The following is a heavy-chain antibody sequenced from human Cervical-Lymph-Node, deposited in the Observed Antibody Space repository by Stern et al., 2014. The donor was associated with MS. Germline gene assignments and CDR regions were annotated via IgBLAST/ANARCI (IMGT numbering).Heavy chain of an antibody. CDR3: ARASERSGYYPDYFQY. CDR1: GGTFSNYA. CDR2: LIIIFDTA. Sequence: QVQLVQSGPEVKKPGSSVKVSCKASGGTFSNYAISWVLQAPGQGLEWMGGLIIIFDTANYAQKFQGRVTISADESTSTAYMELSSLRSEDTAVYYCARASERSGYYPDYFQYWGQGTPVTVSS. J-gene: IGHJ1*01. D-gene: IGHD3-22*01. V-gene: IGHV1-69*01.